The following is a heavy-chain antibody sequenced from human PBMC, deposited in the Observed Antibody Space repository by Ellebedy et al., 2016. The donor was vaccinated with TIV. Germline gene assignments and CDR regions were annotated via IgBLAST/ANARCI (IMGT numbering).Heavy chain of an antibody. Sequence: PGGSLRLSCTASGFTFNSYAMNWVRQAPGKGLEWVSTISVGADSTYYAGSVKGRFTISRDSSHAILQMNSLRAEDTAVYYCAKDLRGGVSRYFDSWGQGTLVTVSS. D-gene: IGHD2-8*02. CDR1: GFTFNSYA. CDR2: ISVGADST. CDR3: AKDLRGGVSRYFDS. J-gene: IGHJ4*02. V-gene: IGHV3-23*01.